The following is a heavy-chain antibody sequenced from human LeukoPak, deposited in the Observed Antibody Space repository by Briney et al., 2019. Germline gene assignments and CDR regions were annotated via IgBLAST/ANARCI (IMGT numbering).Heavy chain of an antibody. CDR1: GFTFSSYW. CDR2: INNDGRTT. Sequence: GGSLRLSCAASGFTFSSYWMHWVRQAPGKGLVWVSRINNDGRTTTYADSVKGRFTISRDNAKNTLYLQMNILRTEDTAVYYCARVKTGYSNHYYYYGMDLWGQGTTVTVSS. V-gene: IGHV3-74*03. CDR3: ARVKTGYSNHYYYYGMDL. J-gene: IGHJ6*02. D-gene: IGHD4-11*01.